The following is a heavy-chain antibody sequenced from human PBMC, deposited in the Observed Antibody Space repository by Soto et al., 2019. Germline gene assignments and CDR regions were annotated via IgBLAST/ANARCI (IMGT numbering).Heavy chain of an antibody. J-gene: IGHJ4*02. CDR1: GGSISSGDYY. D-gene: IGHD2-8*02. V-gene: IGHV4-30-4*01. Sequence: SETLSLTCTVSGGSISSGDYYWSWIRQPPGKGLEWIGYIYHSGSTYYNPSLKSRVTISVDTSKNQFSLKLTSVTAADTAVYYCARDKITGLFAYWGQGTLVTVSS. CDR3: ARDKITGLFAY. CDR2: IYHSGST.